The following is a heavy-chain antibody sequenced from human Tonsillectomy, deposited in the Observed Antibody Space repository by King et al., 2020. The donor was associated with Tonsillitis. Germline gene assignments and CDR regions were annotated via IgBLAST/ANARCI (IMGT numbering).Heavy chain of an antibody. CDR3: ARAPSPYEIGFFDY. CDR1: GYTFTGYY. D-gene: IGHD3-22*01. CDR2: INPNSGGT. V-gene: IGHV1-2*02. Sequence: QLVQSGAEVKKPGASVKVSCKASGYTFTGYYMHWVRQAPGQGLEWMGWINPNSGGTNYAQKFQSRVTMTRDTSISTAYMELSRLRSDDTAVYYCARAPSPYEIGFFDYWGQGTLVTVSS. J-gene: IGHJ4*02.